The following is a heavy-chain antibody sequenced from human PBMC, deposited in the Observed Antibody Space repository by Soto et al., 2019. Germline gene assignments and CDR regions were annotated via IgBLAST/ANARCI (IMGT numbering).Heavy chain of an antibody. CDR2: ISYDGSNK. V-gene: IGHV3-30*18. CDR3: VKDREWLLSAFQH. D-gene: IGHD3-3*01. Sequence: QVQLVESGGGVVQPGRSLRLSCAASGFTFSSYGMHWVRQAPGKGLEWVAVISYDGSNKYYADSVKGRFTISRDNSKNTLYLQMNSLRAEDTAVYYCVKDREWLLSAFQHWGQGTLVTVSS. J-gene: IGHJ1*01. CDR1: GFTFSSYG.